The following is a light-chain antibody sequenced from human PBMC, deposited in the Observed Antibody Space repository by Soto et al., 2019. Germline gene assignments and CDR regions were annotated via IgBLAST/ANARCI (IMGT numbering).Light chain of an antibody. CDR2: GAS. J-gene: IGKJ1*01. CDR1: QSVLYNSNNKNH. V-gene: IGKV4-1*01. CDR3: QQYNNWPRT. Sequence: DFVMTQAPDSLAVSLGERATINCKSSQSVLYNSNNKNHLGWFQQKPGHPPKLLIYGASFRPSGVPDRFSGSGSGTDFTLTISSLQAEDFAVYYCQQYNNWPRTFGQGTKVEIK.